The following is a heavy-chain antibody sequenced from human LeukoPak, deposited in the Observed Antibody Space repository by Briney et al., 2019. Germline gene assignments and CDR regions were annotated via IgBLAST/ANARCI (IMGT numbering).Heavy chain of an antibody. CDR3: ARVLRYFDRSYYYGMDV. D-gene: IGHD3-9*01. CDR1: GYTFTSYA. Sequence: ASVKVSCKASGYTFTSYAMHWVRQAPGQRLEWMGWINAGNGNTKYSQKFQGRVTITRDTSASTAYMELSSLRSEDTAVYYCARVLRYFDRSYYYGMDVWGQGTTVTVSS. J-gene: IGHJ6*02. V-gene: IGHV1-3*01. CDR2: INAGNGNT.